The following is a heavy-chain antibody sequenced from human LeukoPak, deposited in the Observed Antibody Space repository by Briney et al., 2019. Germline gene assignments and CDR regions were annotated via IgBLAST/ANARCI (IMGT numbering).Heavy chain of an antibody. D-gene: IGHD2-2*01. J-gene: IGHJ3*02. Sequence: GGSLRLSCAASGFTFSSYAMSWVRQAPGKGLEWVSAISGSGGSTYYADSVKGRFTISRDNSKNTLYLQMNSLRAEDTAVYYCAKVGGIVVVPAATGLDIWGQGIMVTVSS. V-gene: IGHV3-23*01. CDR1: GFTFSSYA. CDR3: AKVGGIVVVPAATGLDI. CDR2: ISGSGGST.